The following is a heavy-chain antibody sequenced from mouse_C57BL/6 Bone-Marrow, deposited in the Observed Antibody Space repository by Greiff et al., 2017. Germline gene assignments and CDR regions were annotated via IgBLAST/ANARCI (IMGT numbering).Heavy chain of an antibody. CDR3: TRREGDSSGYYYFDY. Sequence: EVKLVESGEGLVKPGGSLKLSCAASGFTFSSYAMSWVRQTPEKRLEWVAYISSGGDYIYYADTVKGRFTISRDNARNTLYLKMSSLKSEDTAMYYCTRREGDSSGYYYFDYWGQGTTLTVSS. CDR2: ISSGGDYI. V-gene: IGHV5-9-1*02. J-gene: IGHJ2*01. CDR1: GFTFSSYA. D-gene: IGHD3-2*02.